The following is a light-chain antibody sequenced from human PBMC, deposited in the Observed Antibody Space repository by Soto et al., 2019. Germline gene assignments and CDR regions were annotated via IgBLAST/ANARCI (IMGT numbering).Light chain of an antibody. J-gene: IGLJ1*01. CDR1: KSDIGVYDF. V-gene: IGLV2-8*01. CDR2: EVV. CDR3: GTWDSSLSAYV. Sequence: QSVLTQPPSASGSPGQSVSISCTGTKSDIGVYDFVSWYQHHPGKAPRLIIYEVVQRPSGVPDRFSGSKSGNTASLTVSGLQAADEADYHCGTWDSSLSAYVFGTGTKVTVL.